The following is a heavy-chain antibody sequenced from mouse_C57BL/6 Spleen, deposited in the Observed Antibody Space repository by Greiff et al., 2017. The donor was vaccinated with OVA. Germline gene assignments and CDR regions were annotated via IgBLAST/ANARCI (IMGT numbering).Heavy chain of an antibody. CDR3: ARVSYYYGSSYGDAMDY. Sequence: DVKLVESGGGLVKPGGSLKLSCAASGFTFSDYGMHWVRQAPEKGLEWVAYISSGSSTIYYADTVKGRFTISRDNAKNTLFLQMTSLRSEDTAMYYCARVSYYYGSSYGDAMDYWGQGTSVTVSS. J-gene: IGHJ4*01. V-gene: IGHV5-17*01. CDR1: GFTFSDYG. D-gene: IGHD1-1*01. CDR2: ISSGSSTI.